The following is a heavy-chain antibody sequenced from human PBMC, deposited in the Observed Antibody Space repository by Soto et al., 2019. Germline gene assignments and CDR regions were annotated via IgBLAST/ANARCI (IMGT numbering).Heavy chain of an antibody. CDR3: ARDVDTAMNY. D-gene: IGHD5-18*01. V-gene: IGHV3-30-3*01. Sequence: QVQLVESGGGVVQPGRSLRLSCAASGFTFSSYAMHWVRQAPGKGLEWVAVISYDGSNKYYADSVKGRFTISRDNSKNTVYLQMNSLRAEDTAVYYCARDVDTAMNYWGQGTLVTVSS. CDR1: GFTFSSYA. J-gene: IGHJ4*02. CDR2: ISYDGSNK.